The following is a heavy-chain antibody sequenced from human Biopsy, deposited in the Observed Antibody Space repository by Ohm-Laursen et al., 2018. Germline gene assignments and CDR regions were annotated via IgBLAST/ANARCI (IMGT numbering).Heavy chain of an antibody. CDR3: ARDDAVTVIRGLYY. Sequence: PPGTLSLTCSISGGSISGYYWNWIRQSPGKGLEWIGYIWSSGTTDYNPSLQSRVSMSLELSTDQFSLKVDSVTAADTAVYYCARDDAVTVIRGLYYWGQGALVTVSS. V-gene: IGHV4-59*01. J-gene: IGHJ4*02. CDR1: GGSISGYY. CDR2: IWSSGTT. D-gene: IGHD2-21*02.